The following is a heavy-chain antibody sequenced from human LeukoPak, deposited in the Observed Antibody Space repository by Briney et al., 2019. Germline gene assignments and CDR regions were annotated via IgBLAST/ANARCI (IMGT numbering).Heavy chain of an antibody. CDR2: INPNSGGT. J-gene: IGHJ4*02. V-gene: IGHV1-2*02. Sequence: RASVKVSCKTSGYTFTGYYMHWVRQAPGQGLEWMGWINPNSGGTNYAQKFQGRVTMTRDTSISTAYMELSRLRSDDTAVYYCARVARRYCSSTSCYRKMSLDYWGQGTLVTVSS. D-gene: IGHD2-2*02. CDR3: ARVARRYCSSTSCYRKMSLDY. CDR1: GYTFTGYY.